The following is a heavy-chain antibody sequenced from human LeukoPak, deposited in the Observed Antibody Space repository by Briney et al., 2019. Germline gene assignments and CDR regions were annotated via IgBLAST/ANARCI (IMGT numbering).Heavy chain of an antibody. Sequence: PSETLSLTCTVSGGSISSGDYYWSWIRQPPGKGLEWIGYVYYSGSTCYNPSLKSRVTISVDTSKNQFSLKLSSVTAADTAVYYCARAKSGWYAGAFTFDYWGQGTLVTVSS. J-gene: IGHJ4*02. CDR2: VYYSGST. V-gene: IGHV4-30-4*01. CDR1: GGSISSGDYY. CDR3: ARAKSGWYAGAFTFDY. D-gene: IGHD6-19*01.